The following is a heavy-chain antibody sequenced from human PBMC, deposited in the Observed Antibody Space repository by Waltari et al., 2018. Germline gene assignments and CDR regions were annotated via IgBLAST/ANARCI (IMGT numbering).Heavy chain of an antibody. CDR3: ALDRGALWMDV. Sequence: QVQLVQSGAEVKKPGASVKISCKTSEYTFTSSYIHWVRQAPGQGLEWMGIINPSGGSKSYAKKCQGRVTMTRDTSTSTVYMELSSLRSEDTAVYYCALDRGALWMDVWGQGTTVTVSS. D-gene: IGHD2-21*01. V-gene: IGHV1-46*01. CDR1: EYTFTSSY. J-gene: IGHJ6*02. CDR2: INPSGGSK.